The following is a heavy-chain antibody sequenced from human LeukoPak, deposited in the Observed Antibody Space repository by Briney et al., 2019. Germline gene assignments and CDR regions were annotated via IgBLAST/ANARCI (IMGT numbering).Heavy chain of an antibody. Sequence: GASVTVSCKASAYTFTSYGISWVRHVAGQGLEWNGWISAYNGNTNYAKKLQGRVTMTTDTSTSTAYMELRSLSSDYTAVYYCASIPFGYCSGGSCYSGVDYWGQGTLVTVSS. CDR3: ASIPFGYCSGGSCYSGVDY. CDR2: ISAYNGNT. V-gene: IGHV1-18*04. J-gene: IGHJ4*02. D-gene: IGHD2-15*01. CDR1: AYTFTSYG.